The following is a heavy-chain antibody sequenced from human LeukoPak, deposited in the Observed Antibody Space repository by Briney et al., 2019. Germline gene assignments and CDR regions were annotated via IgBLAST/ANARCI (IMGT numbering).Heavy chain of an antibody. CDR1: GFTFSSYS. CDR3: ATTEGYYGMDV. V-gene: IGHV3-23*01. J-gene: IGHJ6*02. Sequence: PGGSLRLSCAASGFTFSSYSMSWVRQAPGKGLEWVSAISSSGGNTYYPDSVKGRFTISRDNSKNTMYLQMNSLRAEDTAVYYCATTEGYYGMDVWGQGTTVTVSS. CDR2: ISSSGGNT.